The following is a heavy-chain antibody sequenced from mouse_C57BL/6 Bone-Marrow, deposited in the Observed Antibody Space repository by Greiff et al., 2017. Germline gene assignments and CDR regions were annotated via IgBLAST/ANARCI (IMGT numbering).Heavy chain of an antibody. Sequence: EVKLMESGGGLVQPGGSLSLSCAASGFTFTDYYMSWVRQPPGKALEWLGFIRNKANGYTTEYSASVKGRFTISRDNSPSILYLQMNALRAEDSATYYCARYAGGGFAYWGQGTLVTVSA. CDR1: GFTFTDYY. V-gene: IGHV7-3*01. CDR3: ARYAGGGFAY. CDR2: IRNKANGYTT. J-gene: IGHJ3*01.